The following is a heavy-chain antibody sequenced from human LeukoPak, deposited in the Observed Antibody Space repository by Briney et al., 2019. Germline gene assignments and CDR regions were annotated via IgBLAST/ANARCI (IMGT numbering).Heavy chain of an antibody. CDR2: LYSGGSS. Sequence: GGSLRLSCEASGFTVSVNYVSWVRQAPGEGREWVSTLYSGGSSHYADSVKGRFNISRDNSKNTLYLQMDTLRAEDTAVYYCARGYNYAFSFWGQGTLVTVTS. CDR1: GFTVSVNY. J-gene: IGHJ4*02. V-gene: IGHV3-66*01. CDR3: ARGYNYAFSF. D-gene: IGHD5-18*01.